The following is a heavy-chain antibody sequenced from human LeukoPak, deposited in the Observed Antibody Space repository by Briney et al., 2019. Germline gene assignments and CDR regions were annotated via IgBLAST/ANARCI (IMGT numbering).Heavy chain of an antibody. CDR1: GFTVSSNY. D-gene: IGHD6-13*01. V-gene: IGHV3-53*01. CDR3: AREAHSSWSEYYFDY. J-gene: IGHJ4*02. Sequence: GGSLRLSCAASGFTVSSNYMSWVRQAPGKGLEWVSVIYSGGRTYYADSVKGRFTISRDNSKNTLYLQMNSLRVEDTAVYYCAREAHSSWSEYYFDYWGQGTLVTVSS. CDR2: IYSGGRT.